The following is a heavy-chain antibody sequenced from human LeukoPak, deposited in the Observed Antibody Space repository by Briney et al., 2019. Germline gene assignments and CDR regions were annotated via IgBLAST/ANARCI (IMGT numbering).Heavy chain of an antibody. V-gene: IGHV1-8*01. CDR3: ARVKYYYYMDV. CDR2: MNPNSGNT. J-gene: IGHJ6*03. Sequence: ASVKVSCKASGYTFTSYDINWVRQATGQGLEWMGWMNPNSGNTGYAQKFQGRVTMTRNTSISTAYMELRRLRCEYTAVYYCARVKYYYYMDVWGKGTTVTVSS. CDR1: GYTFTSYD.